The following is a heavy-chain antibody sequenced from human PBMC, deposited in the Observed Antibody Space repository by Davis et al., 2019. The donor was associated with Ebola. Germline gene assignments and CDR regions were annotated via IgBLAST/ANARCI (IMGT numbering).Heavy chain of an antibody. CDR1: GFTFSSYA. V-gene: IGHV3-30-3*01. CDR3: AKPYYYGSGSPGDY. D-gene: IGHD3-10*01. CDR2: ISYDGSNK. J-gene: IGHJ4*02. Sequence: PGGSLRLSCAASGFTFSSYAMHWVRQAPGKGLEWVAVISYDGSNKYYADSVKGRFTISRDNSKNTLYLQMNSLRAEDTAVYYCAKPYYYGSGSPGDYWGQGTLVTVSS.